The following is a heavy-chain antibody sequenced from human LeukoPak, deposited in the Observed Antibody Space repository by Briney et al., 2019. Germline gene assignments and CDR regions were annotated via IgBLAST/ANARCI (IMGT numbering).Heavy chain of an antibody. D-gene: IGHD1-1*01. CDR2: IYTSGST. J-gene: IGHJ6*03. V-gene: IGHV4-4*02. Sequence: SGTLSLTCAVSGGSISSSNWWSWVRQPPGKGLEWIGRIYTSGSTNYNPSLKSRVTISVDTSKNQFSLKLSSVTAADTAVYYCARGAGTYYYYMDVWGKGTTVTVSS. CDR3: ARGAGTYYYYMDV. CDR1: GGSISSSNW.